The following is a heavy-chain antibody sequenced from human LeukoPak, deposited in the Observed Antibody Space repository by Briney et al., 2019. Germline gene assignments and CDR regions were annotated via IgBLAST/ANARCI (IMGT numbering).Heavy chain of an antibody. D-gene: IGHD3-22*01. CDR1: GYTFTGYY. V-gene: IGHV1-18*04. CDR2: ISAYNGNT. J-gene: IGHJ4*02. CDR3: ARPYYYDSTGYYQYYFDY. Sequence: ASVKVSCRASGYTFTGYYMHWVRQAPGQGLEWMGWISAYNGNTNYAQKLQGRVTMTTDTSTSTAYMELRSLRSDDTAVYYCARPYYYDSTGYYQYYFDYWGQGTLVTVSS.